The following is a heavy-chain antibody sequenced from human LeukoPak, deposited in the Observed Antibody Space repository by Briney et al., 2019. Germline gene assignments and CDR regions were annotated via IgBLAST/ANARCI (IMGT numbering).Heavy chain of an antibody. CDR2: ISGSGGST. Sequence: GGSLRLSCAASGFTFSSYAMSWVRQAPGKGLEWVSAISGSGGSTYYADSVKGRFTISRDNSKNTLYLQMNSLRAEDTAVYYCAKIDILTGYYSNFDYWGQGTLVTVSS. V-gene: IGHV3-23*01. CDR1: GFTFSSYA. D-gene: IGHD3-9*01. CDR3: AKIDILTGYYSNFDY. J-gene: IGHJ4*02.